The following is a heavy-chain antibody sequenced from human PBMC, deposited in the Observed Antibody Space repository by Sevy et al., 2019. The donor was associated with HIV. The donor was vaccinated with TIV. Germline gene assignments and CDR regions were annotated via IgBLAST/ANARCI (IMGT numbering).Heavy chain of an antibody. CDR1: GDSIRSYF. J-gene: IGHJ4*02. D-gene: IGHD2-15*01. V-gene: IGHV4-59*01. CDR3: ARDSAVVPRALVY. CDR2: IYYSGSS. Sequence: SETLSLTCNVSGDSIRSYFWSWFRQPPGKGLEWIGYIYYSGSSEYNPSLRSRVTISIDTSKKYLSMKLTSVTAADTAVYYCARDSAVVPRALVYWGQGTLVTVSS.